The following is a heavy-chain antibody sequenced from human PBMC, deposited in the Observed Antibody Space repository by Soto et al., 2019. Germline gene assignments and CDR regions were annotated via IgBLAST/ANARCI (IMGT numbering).Heavy chain of an antibody. J-gene: IGHJ4*02. V-gene: IGHV3-15*01. CDR2: IKSKIDGETA. D-gene: IGHD6-13*01. CDR3: NTDDPRWPH. Sequence: PGGSLRLSCAVSGISFNNSWMSWVRLVPGKGLEWIGRIKSKIDGETADYAAPVKGRFSISRDDSKTTLYLQMNSLKTEYTAVYYCNTDDPRWPHWGEGT. CDR1: GISFNNSW.